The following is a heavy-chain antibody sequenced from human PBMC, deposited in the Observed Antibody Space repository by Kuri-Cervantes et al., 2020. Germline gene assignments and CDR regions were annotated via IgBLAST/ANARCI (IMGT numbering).Heavy chain of an antibody. Sequence: GESLKISCAASGFTVSSNYMSWVRQAPGKGLEWVSVIYSGGSTYYADSVKGRFTISRDNSKNTLYLQMNSLRAEDTAVYYCARDLHTAMVPGDYWGQGTLVTVSS. CDR2: IYSGGST. CDR1: GFTVSSNY. D-gene: IGHD5-18*01. V-gene: IGHV3-66*02. CDR3: ARDLHTAMVPGDY. J-gene: IGHJ4*02.